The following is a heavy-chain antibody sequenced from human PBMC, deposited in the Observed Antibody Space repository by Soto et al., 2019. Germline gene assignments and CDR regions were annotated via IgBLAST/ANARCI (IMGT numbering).Heavy chain of an antibody. D-gene: IGHD2-2*02. CDR1: GFTFSSYG. Sequence: PGGSLRLSCAASGFTFSSYGMHWVRQAPGKGLEWVAVISYDGSNKYYTDSVKGRFTISRDNSKNTLYLQMNSLRAEDTAVYYCAKPLVTAAIYYGMDVWGHGTTVPVSS. CDR2: ISYDGSNK. V-gene: IGHV3-30*18. CDR3: AKPLVTAAIYYGMDV. J-gene: IGHJ6*02.